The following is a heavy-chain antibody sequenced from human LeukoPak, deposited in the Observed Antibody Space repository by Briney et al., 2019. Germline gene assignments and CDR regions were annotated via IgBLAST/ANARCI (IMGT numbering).Heavy chain of an antibody. CDR1: GGSFSNYV. Sequence: SVKVSCKASGGSFSNYVISWVRQAPGQGLEWMGGIIPIFGTANYAQKFQGRVTITADESTSTAYMELSSLRSEDTAVYYCARDRGSYCSSTSCPSGFDYWGQGTLVTVSS. CDR3: ARDRGSYCSSTSCPSGFDY. CDR2: IIPIFGTA. J-gene: IGHJ4*02. D-gene: IGHD2-2*01. V-gene: IGHV1-69*13.